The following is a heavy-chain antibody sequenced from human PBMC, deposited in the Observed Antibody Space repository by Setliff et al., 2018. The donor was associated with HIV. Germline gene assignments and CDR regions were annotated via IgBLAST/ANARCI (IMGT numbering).Heavy chain of an antibody. CDR1: GGSMSTYY. D-gene: IGHD2-15*01. V-gene: IGHV4-4*08. CDR3: VRVVDADYLDY. J-gene: IGHJ4*02. CDR2: IYTSGST. Sequence: SETLSLTCTVSGGSMSTYYWSWIRQPPGKGLEWIGYIYTSGSTNYNPSLRSRVTISLDTSKNQVSLSLAPVTAADTAVYYCVRVVDADYLDYWGQGTPVTVSS.